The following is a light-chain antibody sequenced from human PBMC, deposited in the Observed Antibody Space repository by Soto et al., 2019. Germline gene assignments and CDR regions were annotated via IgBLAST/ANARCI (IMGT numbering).Light chain of an antibody. CDR2: EVT. J-gene: IGLJ1*01. CDR3: SSYASSSSYV. V-gene: IGLV2-14*01. CDR1: SSDVGGYNH. Sequence: QSALTQPASVSGSPGQSITISCTGTSSDVGGYNHVSWYQIHPGQAPKLIIYEVTSRPSGVSYRFSGSKSGNSASLTISGIQAEDEADYYCSSYASSSSYVFGGGTKLTVL.